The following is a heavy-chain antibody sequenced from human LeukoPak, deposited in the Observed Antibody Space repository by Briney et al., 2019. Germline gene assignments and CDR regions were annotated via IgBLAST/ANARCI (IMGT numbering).Heavy chain of an antibody. D-gene: IGHD2-2*01. CDR3: ARGPGTLGYCSSTSCYSRAFDI. Sequence: SETLSLTCAVYGGSFSGYYWSWIRQPPGKGLEWIGEINHSGSTNYNPSLKSRVTISVDTSKNQFSLKLSYVTAADTAVYYCARGPGTLGYCSSTSCYSRAFDIWGQGTMVTVSS. V-gene: IGHV4-34*01. J-gene: IGHJ3*02. CDR2: INHSGST. CDR1: GGSFSGYY.